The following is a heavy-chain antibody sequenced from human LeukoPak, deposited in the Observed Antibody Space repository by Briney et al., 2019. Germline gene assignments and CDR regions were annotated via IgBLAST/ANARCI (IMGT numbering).Heavy chain of an antibody. J-gene: IGHJ6*02. D-gene: IGHD3-10*01. V-gene: IGHV3-7*03. CDR3: AKGPGSYGLDV. Sequence: GGSLRLSCAVSGFTFSGFWMSWSRQAPGKGLEWVASINSDGSEGYYADVVKGRFTISRDNAKNSLYLQMNSLRAEDTALYYCAKGPGSYGLDVWGQGTTVTVSS. CDR2: INSDGSEG. CDR1: GFTFSGFW.